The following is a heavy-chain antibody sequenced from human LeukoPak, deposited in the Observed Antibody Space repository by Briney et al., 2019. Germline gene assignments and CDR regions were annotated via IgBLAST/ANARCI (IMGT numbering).Heavy chain of an antibody. J-gene: IGHJ4*01. CDR3: ARDPYTGSMFDY. V-gene: IGHV3-21*01. CDR1: GFTFKSVS. CDR2: IGHVAGDI. D-gene: IGHD1-1*01. Sequence: GGSLRLSCVATGFTFKSVSMSWVRQAPGKGLEWVAFIGHVAGDIFYADSVKGRFTISRDDANDSVYLQMNSLRVDDTAVYFCARDPYTGSMFDYWGHGTLVTVSS.